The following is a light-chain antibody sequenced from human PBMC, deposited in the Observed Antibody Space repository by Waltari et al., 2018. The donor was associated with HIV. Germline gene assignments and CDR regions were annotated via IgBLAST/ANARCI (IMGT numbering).Light chain of an antibody. CDR3: QTWATGIVV. V-gene: IGLV4-69*01. J-gene: IGLJ2*01. CDR1: SGHSSYA. CDR2: RNSDGSH. Sequence: QLVVTQSPSASASLGASVKLTCTLSSGHSSYAIAWPQQRPQKGPRYLMKRNSDGSHSKGDGCPDRFSGSSSGAARYLTSPSLQYEDEDDYYCQTWATGIVVFGGGTKLTVL.